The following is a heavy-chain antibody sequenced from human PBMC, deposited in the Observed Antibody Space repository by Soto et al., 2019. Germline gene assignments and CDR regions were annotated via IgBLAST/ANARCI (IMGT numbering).Heavy chain of an antibody. CDR1: GFPFSSYG. D-gene: IGHD6-19*01. CDR3: ARSGG. V-gene: IGHV3-33*01. J-gene: IGHJ4*02. Sequence: QVQLVESGGGVVQPGRSLRLSCAASGFPFSSYGMHWVRQAPGKGLEWVAVIWYDGSNKYYADSVKGRFIISRDNSKNMLYLQMNSLRAEDTAVYYCARSGGWGQGTLVTVSS. CDR2: IWYDGSNK.